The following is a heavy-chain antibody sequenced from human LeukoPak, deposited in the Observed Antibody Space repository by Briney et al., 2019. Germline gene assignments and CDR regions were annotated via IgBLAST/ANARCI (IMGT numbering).Heavy chain of an antibody. J-gene: IGHJ6*02. D-gene: IGHD2-2*01. CDR3: ARGSCSSTSCFMDV. Sequence: ASVKVPCKASEYTFISYSIHWVRQAPGQRLEWMGWINAGKGNTKYSQKLQGRVTITGDTSASTAYMELSSLRSEDTAVYYCARGSCSSTSCFMDVWGQGTTVTVSS. CDR1: EYTFISYS. V-gene: IGHV1-3*01. CDR2: INAGKGNT.